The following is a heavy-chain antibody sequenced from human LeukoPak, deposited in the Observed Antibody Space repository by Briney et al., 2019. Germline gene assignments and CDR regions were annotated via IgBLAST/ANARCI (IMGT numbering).Heavy chain of an antibody. CDR2: IIPIFDTG. V-gene: IGHV1-69*13. Sequence: GASVKVSCKASGYTFSSYAISWVRQAPGQGLEWMGGIIPIFDTGNYAQKFQGRLTITADESTSTAYMELSSLRSEDTAVYYCAGFSSKPVIFDYWGQGTLVTVSS. D-gene: IGHD3-10*01. CDR1: GYTFSSYA. CDR3: AGFSSKPVIFDY. J-gene: IGHJ4*02.